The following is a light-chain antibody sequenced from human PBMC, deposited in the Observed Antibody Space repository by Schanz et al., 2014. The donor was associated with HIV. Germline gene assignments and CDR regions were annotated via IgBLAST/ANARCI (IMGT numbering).Light chain of an antibody. CDR3: STYTTSNTWV. CDR2: DVI. Sequence: QSALTQPASVSGSPGQSISISCTGSSSDIGGYKSVSWYQQHPDKVPKLVIYDVIKRPSGVSNRFSGSKSGNTASLTISGLQAEDEADYYCSTYTTSNTWVFGGGTKLTVL. CDR1: SSDIGGYKS. V-gene: IGLV2-14*03. J-gene: IGLJ3*02.